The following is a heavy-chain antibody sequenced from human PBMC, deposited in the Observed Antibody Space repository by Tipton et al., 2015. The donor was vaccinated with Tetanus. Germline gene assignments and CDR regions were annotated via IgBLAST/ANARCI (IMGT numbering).Heavy chain of an antibody. J-gene: IGHJ4*02. CDR1: GFTLSRYT. V-gene: IGHV3-21*01. CDR2: ISSSSRYI. Sequence: SLRLSCAASGFTLSRYTLNWVRQAPGKGLEWVSSISSSSRYIYYADSVKGRFTISRDNAKNSLYLQMNSLRAEDTAIYYCAKAACGQFDYWGQGTLVTVSS. CDR3: AKAACGQFDY.